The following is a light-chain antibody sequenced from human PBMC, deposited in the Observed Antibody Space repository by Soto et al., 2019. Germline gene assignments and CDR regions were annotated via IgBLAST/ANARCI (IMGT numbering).Light chain of an antibody. V-gene: IGLV2-11*01. J-gene: IGLJ3*02. Sequence: QSALTQPRSVSGSPGQSVTISCTGTSSDVGGYNYVSWYQQHPGKAPKLMIYDVSKRPSGVPDRFFGSKSGNTASLTISGLQAEDEADYYCCSYAGDYTRVFGGGTKVTVL. CDR1: SSDVGGYNY. CDR2: DVS. CDR3: CSYAGDYTRV.